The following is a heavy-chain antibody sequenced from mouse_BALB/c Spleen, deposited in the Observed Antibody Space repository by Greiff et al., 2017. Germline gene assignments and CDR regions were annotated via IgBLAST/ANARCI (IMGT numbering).Heavy chain of an antibody. CDR2: ISYSGST. CDR1: GDSITSGY. D-gene: IGHD1-1*01. J-gene: IGHJ1*01. Sequence: DVKLQESGPSLVKPSQTLSLTCSVTGDSITSGYWNWIRKFPGNKLEYMGYISYSGSTYYNPSLKSRISITRDTSKNQYYLQLNSVTTEDTATYYCARGYGSSYEYFDVWGAGTTVTVSS. CDR3: ARGYGSSYEYFDV. V-gene: IGHV3-8*02.